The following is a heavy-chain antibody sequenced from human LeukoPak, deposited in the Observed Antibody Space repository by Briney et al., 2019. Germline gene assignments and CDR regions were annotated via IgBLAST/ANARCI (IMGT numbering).Heavy chain of an antibody. J-gene: IGHJ4*02. Sequence: GGSLRLSCAASGFTFSSSAMTWVRQAPGRGLEWVSAILGTRGGTYYTDSVKGRFTISRDNSKNTRYLQMNSLRAEDTAVYHCARERAALCQIDYWGRGTLVTVS. CDR3: ARERAALCQIDY. V-gene: IGHV3-23*01. D-gene: IGHD2-2*01. CDR1: GFTFSSSA. CDR2: ILGTRGGT.